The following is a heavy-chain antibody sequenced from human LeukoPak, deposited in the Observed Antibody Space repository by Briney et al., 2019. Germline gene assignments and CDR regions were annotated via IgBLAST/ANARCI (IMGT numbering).Heavy chain of an antibody. CDR2: ISYDGSNK. V-gene: IGHV3-30*18. CDR1: GFTFNSYG. J-gene: IGHJ4*02. Sequence: SGGSLRLSCAASGFTFNSYGMHWVRQAPGKGLEWVAAISYDGSNKYYADSVKGRFTISRDHSKNTLYLQMNSLRGEDTAVYYCAKDKHTVTALDYWGQGTLVTVSS. D-gene: IGHD2-21*02. CDR3: AKDKHTVTALDY.